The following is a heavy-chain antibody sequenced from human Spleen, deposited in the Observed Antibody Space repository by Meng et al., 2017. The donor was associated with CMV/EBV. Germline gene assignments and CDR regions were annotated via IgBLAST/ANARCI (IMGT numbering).Heavy chain of an antibody. CDR2: ISAYNGNT. CDR1: GYTFTSYG. CDR3: ARTIFGVVTPDYYNYYGMDV. D-gene: IGHD3-3*01. Sequence: ASVKVSCKASGYTFTSYGISWVRQAPGQGLEWMGWISAYNGNTNYAQKLQGRVTMTTDTSTSTAYRELRSLRSDDTAVYYCARTIFGVVTPDYYNYYGMDVWSQGTTVTVSS. V-gene: IGHV1-18*01. J-gene: IGHJ6*02.